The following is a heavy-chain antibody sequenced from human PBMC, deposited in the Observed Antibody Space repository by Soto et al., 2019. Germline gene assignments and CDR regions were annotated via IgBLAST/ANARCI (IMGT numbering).Heavy chain of an antibody. CDR2: IIPIFGTA. V-gene: IGHV1-69*06. CDR1: GGTFSSYA. CDR3: ARDRFVGAPYDAFDI. D-gene: IGHD1-26*01. J-gene: IGHJ3*02. Sequence: QVQLVQSGAEVKKPGSSVKVSCKASGGTFSSYAISWVRQAPGQGLEWMGGIIPIFGTANYAQKFPGRVMITADKSTSTAYMELSSLRSEDTAVYYCARDRFVGAPYDAFDIWGRGTMVTVSS.